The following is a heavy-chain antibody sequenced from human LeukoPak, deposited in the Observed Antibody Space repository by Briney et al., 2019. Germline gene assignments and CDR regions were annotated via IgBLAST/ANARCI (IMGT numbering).Heavy chain of an antibody. Sequence: GASVKVSCKASGYTFTSYYMHWVRQAPGQGLEWMGIINPSGGSTSYAQKFQGRVTMTRNTSISTAYMELSSLRSEDTAVYYCARGPGEVRGVIISYYYYYGMDVWGQGTTVTVSS. CDR1: GYTFTSYY. CDR2: INPSGGST. J-gene: IGHJ6*02. D-gene: IGHD3-10*01. V-gene: IGHV1-46*01. CDR3: ARGPGEVRGVIISYYYYYGMDV.